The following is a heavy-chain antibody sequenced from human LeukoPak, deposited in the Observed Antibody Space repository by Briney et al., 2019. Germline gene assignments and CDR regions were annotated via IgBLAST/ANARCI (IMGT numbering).Heavy chain of an antibody. Sequence: GGSLRLSCAASGFTVSGNYMNWVRQAPGKGLEWVSVIYSGGSTYYTDSVKGRFTISRDNSKNTLYLQMNNLRAEDTAVYYCARGPQGKSGSPPYYFDYWGQGTLVTVSS. J-gene: IGHJ4*02. V-gene: IGHV3-66*01. CDR1: GFTVSGNY. CDR2: IYSGGST. D-gene: IGHD1-26*01. CDR3: ARGPQGKSGSPPYYFDY.